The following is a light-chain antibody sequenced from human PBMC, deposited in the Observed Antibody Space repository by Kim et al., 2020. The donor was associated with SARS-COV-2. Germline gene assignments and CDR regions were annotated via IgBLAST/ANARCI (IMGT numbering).Light chain of an antibody. Sequence: TISCTGTSSNIGSGYAVHWYQQFPGTAPRLLIHTNSQRPSGVPDRFSGSRSGTSASLAITGLQAEDEADYYCQSYDNSLSGPWVLGGGTQLTVL. CDR2: TNS. CDR1: SSNIGSGYA. J-gene: IGLJ3*02. V-gene: IGLV1-40*01. CDR3: QSYDNSLSGPWV.